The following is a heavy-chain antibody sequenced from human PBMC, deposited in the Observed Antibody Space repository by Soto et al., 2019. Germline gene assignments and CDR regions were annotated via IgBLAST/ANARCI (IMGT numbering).Heavy chain of an antibody. CDR2: ISSSSSYI. CDR1: GFTVCSYG. V-gene: IGHV3-21*01. D-gene: IGHD5-18*01. J-gene: IGHJ6*02. CDR3: ARERKVDTAHYYYGMDV. Sequence: PGGSLRLSCAASGFTVCSYGVNWVRQAPGKGLEWVSSISSSSSYIYYADSVKGRFTISRDNVKNSLYLQMNSLRAEDTAVYYCARERKVDTAHYYYGMDVWGQGTTVTVSS.